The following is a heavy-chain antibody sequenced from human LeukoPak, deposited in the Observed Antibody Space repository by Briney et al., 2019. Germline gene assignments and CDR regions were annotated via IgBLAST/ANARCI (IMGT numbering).Heavy chain of an antibody. Sequence: ASVKVSCKASGYGFIGYYIHWVRQAPGQGLEWMGWINPNSGGTSYAQKFQGRVTMTRDTSSSTAYMELSSPTSDDTAVYYCARDSGSWFDPWGQGTLVTVSS. V-gene: IGHV1-2*02. CDR1: GYGFIGYY. CDR2: INPNSGGT. J-gene: IGHJ5*02. D-gene: IGHD6-19*01. CDR3: ARDSGSWFDP.